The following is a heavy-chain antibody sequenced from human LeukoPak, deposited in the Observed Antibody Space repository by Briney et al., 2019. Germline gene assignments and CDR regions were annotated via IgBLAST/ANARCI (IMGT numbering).Heavy chain of an antibody. Sequence: PSETLSLTCAVYGGSFSGYYWSWIRQPPGKGLEWIGEINHSGSTNYNPSLKSRVTISVDTSKNQFSLKLSSVTAADTAVYYCASSAPNYYMDVWGKGTTVTVSS. CDR3: ASSAPNYYMDV. CDR1: GGSFSGYY. J-gene: IGHJ6*03. V-gene: IGHV4-34*01. CDR2: INHSGST.